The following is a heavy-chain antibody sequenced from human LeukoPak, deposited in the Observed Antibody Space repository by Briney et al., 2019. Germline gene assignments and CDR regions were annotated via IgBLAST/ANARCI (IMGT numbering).Heavy chain of an antibody. CDR1: GFTFSSYA. Sequence: GGSLRLSCAASGFTFSSYAMSWVRQAPGKGLEWVSVIYSGGSTYYADSVKGRFTISRDNSKNTLYLQMNSLRAEDTAVYYCARSGEYCSGGSCYSLDDYYGMDVWGQGTTVTVSS. J-gene: IGHJ6*02. V-gene: IGHV3-66*01. CDR2: IYSGGST. D-gene: IGHD2-15*01. CDR3: ARSGEYCSGGSCYSLDDYYGMDV.